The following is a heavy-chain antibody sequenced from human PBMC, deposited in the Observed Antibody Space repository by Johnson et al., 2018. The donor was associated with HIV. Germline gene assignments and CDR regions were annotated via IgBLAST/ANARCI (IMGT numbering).Heavy chain of an antibody. V-gene: IGHV3-30-3*01. CDR1: GFTFSSYA. D-gene: IGHD3-16*01. CDR2: ISFDGSKE. J-gene: IGHJ3*02. CDR3: GSLGDGHQKGAFEI. Sequence: QVQLVESVGGVVQPGRSLRLSCAASGFTFSSYAMHWVRQAPGKGLEWVAVISFDGSKEYYADSVKGRFTISRDNGNNSLYLQMNSLRAEDTAVYFCGSLGDGHQKGAFEIWGHGTMVTVSS.